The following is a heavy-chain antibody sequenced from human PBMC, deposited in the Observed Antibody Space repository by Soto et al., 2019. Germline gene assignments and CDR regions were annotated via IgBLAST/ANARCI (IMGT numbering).Heavy chain of an antibody. CDR1: GVTFRSHG. CDR3: AGAAHWDIATVTGSYYYSGMDC. V-gene: IGHV3-33*01. CDR2: IWYDGSNK. J-gene: IGHJ6*02. Sequence: GVSLSLSCAASGVTFRSHGMHWVRQAPGQGLEWVAVIWYDGSNKYNADSVKGRFTISRDNSKNTLYLQMNSLRAEDTAVYYCAGAAHWDIATVTGSYYYSGMDCSGQGTTVTVSS. D-gene: IGHD5-18*01.